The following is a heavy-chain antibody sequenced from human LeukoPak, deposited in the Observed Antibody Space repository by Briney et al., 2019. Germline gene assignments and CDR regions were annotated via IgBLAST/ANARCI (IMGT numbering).Heavy chain of an antibody. CDR2: INKEGSET. D-gene: IGHD3-10*01. J-gene: IGHJ5*02. CDR1: GFTLSGYW. Sequence: PGGSLRLSCAASGFTLSGYWMSWVRQAPGKGLEWVANINKEGSETFYVDSVKDRFTISKDSAKNSLYLQMNSLRAGDTAVYYCARDRASWFDPWGQRTLVTVSS. CDR3: ARDRASWFDP. V-gene: IGHV3-7*01.